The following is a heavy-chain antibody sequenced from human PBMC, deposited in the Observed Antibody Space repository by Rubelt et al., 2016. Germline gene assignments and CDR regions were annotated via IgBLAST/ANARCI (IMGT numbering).Heavy chain of an antibody. CDR1: GYTFTSYG. D-gene: IGHD3-10*01. V-gene: IGHV1-18*01. CDR2: IRGSNGDT. J-gene: IGHJ6*02. Sequence: QVQLVQSGAEGKKPGASVKVSCKASGYTFTSYGMSWVRQAPGQGLEWMGWIRGSNGDTNYEQKLQGRVTVTTDTSTSTAYMELRSLRSDDTAVYYWVRDKGFGDHGMDAWGQGTTVTVSS. CDR3: VRDKGFGDHGMDA.